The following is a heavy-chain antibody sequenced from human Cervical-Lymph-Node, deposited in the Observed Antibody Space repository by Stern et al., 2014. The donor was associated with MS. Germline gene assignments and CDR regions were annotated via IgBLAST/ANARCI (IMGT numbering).Heavy chain of an antibody. V-gene: IGHV3-9*01. J-gene: IGHJ6*02. CDR3: ARDIGVRKYYYYYGMDV. CDR2: ISWNSGSI. D-gene: IGHD1-14*01. Sequence: EVQLVESGGGLVQPGRSLRLSCAASGFTFDDYAMHWVRQVPGKGLEWVSGISWNSGSIGYADSVKGRFTISRDNAGDVLSLEMNSLTTEDTAFYYCARDIGVRKYYYYYGMDVWGQGTTVTVSS. CDR1: GFTFDDYA.